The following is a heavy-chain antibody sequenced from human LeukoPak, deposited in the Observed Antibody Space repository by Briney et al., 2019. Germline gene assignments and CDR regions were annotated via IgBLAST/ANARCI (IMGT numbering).Heavy chain of an antibody. CDR2: ISPSGGST. CDR1: GYTFTDYY. CDR3: AHIVLSPPGYAFDI. V-gene: IGHV1-46*01. D-gene: IGHD2-8*01. J-gene: IGHJ3*02. Sequence: ASVKVSCKASGYTFTDYYVHWVRQAPGQGLEWTGIISPSGGSTNYTQRFRGRLTMTRDTSTSTVYMELSSLRSEDTAVYYCAHIVLSPPGYAFDIWGQGTMVTVSS.